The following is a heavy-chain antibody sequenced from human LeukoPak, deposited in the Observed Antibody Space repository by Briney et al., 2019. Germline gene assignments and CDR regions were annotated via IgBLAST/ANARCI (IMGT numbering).Heavy chain of an antibody. V-gene: IGHV1-18*01. CDR3: ARTPWTRAHYYYYMDV. CDR1: GYPFINYG. CDR2: ISPYIGNA. J-gene: IGHJ6*03. Sequence: ASVKVSCKASGYPFINYGISWVREAPGQGLAWMGWISPYIGNANYAQNLQDRVTMTTDTSTSTAYMELRSLRFDDTAVYYCARTPWTRAHYYYYMDVWGKGTTVTVSS. D-gene: IGHD3/OR15-3a*01.